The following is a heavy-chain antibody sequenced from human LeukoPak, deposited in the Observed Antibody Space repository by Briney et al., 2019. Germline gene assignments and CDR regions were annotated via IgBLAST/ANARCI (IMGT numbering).Heavy chain of an antibody. CDR1: GYTSTRYG. Sequence: GASVKVSCKASGYTSTRYGISWVRQAPGQGLEWMGWISAYNGNTNYAQKLQGRVTMTTDTSTSTAYMELRSLRSDDTAVYYCARMMDIVVVPAATPFDYWGQGTLVTVSS. D-gene: IGHD2-2*03. J-gene: IGHJ4*02. CDR3: ARMMDIVVVPAATPFDY. CDR2: ISAYNGNT. V-gene: IGHV1-18*01.